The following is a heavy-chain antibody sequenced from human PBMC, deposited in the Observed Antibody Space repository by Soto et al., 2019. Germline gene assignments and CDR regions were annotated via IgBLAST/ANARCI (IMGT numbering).Heavy chain of an antibody. CDR3: ARDYSYSSSSPYYYYGMDV. J-gene: IGHJ6*02. CDR2: IYYSGST. V-gene: IGHV4-61*01. CDR1: GGSVSSGSYY. D-gene: IGHD6-6*01. Sequence: SETLSLTCTVSGGSVSSGSYYWSWIRQPPGKGLEWIGYIYYSGSTNYNPSLKSRVTISVDTSKNQFSLKLSSVTAADTAVYSCARDYSYSSSSPYYYYGMDVWGQGTTVTVSS.